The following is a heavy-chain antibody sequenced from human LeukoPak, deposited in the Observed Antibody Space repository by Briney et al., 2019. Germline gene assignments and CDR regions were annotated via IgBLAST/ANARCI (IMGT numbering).Heavy chain of an antibody. Sequence: GASVKVSCKASGYTFTGHYMHWVRQAPGQGLEGMGWINPNSGGTNYAQKFQGRVTMTRDTSISTAYMELSRLRSDDAAVYYCASIAVAGTTSPNWFDPWGQGTLVTVSS. V-gene: IGHV1-2*02. CDR3: ASIAVAGTTSPNWFDP. J-gene: IGHJ5*02. D-gene: IGHD6-19*01. CDR2: INPNSGGT. CDR1: GYTFTGHY.